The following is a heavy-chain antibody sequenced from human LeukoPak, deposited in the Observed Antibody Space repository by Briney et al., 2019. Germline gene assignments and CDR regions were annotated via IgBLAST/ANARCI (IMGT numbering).Heavy chain of an antibody. V-gene: IGHV3-23*01. D-gene: IGHD3-9*01. CDR1: GFTFRSYG. CDR3: ARGRDYDFLTGYHIWNDYFDY. Sequence: GGSLRLSCAASGFTFRSYGMSWVRQAPGKGLEWVSGISGSGDSTYYADSVKGRFTVSRDNSKNTLFLQMNSLRAEDTAVYYCARGRDYDFLTGYHIWNDYFDYWGQGTLVTVSS. J-gene: IGHJ4*02. CDR2: ISGSGDST.